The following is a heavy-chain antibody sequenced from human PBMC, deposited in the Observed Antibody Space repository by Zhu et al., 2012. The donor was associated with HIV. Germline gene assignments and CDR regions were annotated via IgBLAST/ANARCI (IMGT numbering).Heavy chain of an antibody. CDR1: GYSISTGYY. J-gene: IGHJ4*02. CDR3: ATGEASLAAPGTGYFKS. CDR2: IYHTGST. V-gene: IGHV4-38-2*02. D-gene: IGHD1-1*01. Sequence: QVQLQESGPGLVKPSETLSLTCTVSGYSISTGYYWGWIRQPAGKGLDWIGHIYHTGSTYYNPSLKTRVTMSVDTSKSHFSLKLSSVSAADTAVYYCATGEASLAAPGTGYFKSWGQGALVTVSS.